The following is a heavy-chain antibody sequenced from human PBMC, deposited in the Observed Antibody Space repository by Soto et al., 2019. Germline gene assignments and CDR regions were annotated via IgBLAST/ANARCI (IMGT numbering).Heavy chain of an antibody. CDR1: GFTFSSSD. V-gene: IGHV3-13*01. J-gene: IGHJ6*01. Sequence: GGSPRISCAASGFTFSSSDMHWVRQDTGKGLEWVSAIGTAGDTYYPGSVKGRFTISRENAKNTLYLQMNSLKTEDTAVYYCNVWTGTTLDYYYYVMDFWRQGTTVT. D-gene: IGHD1-7*01. CDR3: NVWTGTTLDYYYYVMDF. CDR2: IGTAGDT.